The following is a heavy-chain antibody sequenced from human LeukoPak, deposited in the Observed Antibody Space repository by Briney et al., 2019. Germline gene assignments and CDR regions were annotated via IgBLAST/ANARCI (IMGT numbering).Heavy chain of an antibody. D-gene: IGHD3-22*01. CDR2: ISSSSSTI. CDR3: ARGDTSGYYYRFFDY. V-gene: IGHV3-48*04. J-gene: IGHJ4*02. CDR1: GFTFSSYS. Sequence: GGSLRLSCAASGFTFSSYSMNWVRQAPGKGLEWVSYISSSSSTIYYADSVKGRFTISRDNAKNSLYLQMNSLRAEDTAVYYCARGDTSGYYYRFFDYWGQGTLVTVSP.